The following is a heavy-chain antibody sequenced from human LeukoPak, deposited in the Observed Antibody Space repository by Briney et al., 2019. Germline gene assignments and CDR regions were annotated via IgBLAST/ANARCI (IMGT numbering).Heavy chain of an antibody. CDR1: GFTFSSYW. V-gene: IGHV3-7*01. J-gene: IGHJ2*01. CDR2: IKQDGSEK. CDR3: ARDKGLWLTSYWYFDL. D-gene: IGHD5-18*01. Sequence: PGGSLRLSCAASGFTFSSYWMTWLRQAPGKGLEWVANIKQDGSEKYYVVSVKGRFTIYRDNAKNSLYLQMNSLRAEDTAVYYCARDKGLWLTSYWYFDLWGRGTLVSVSS.